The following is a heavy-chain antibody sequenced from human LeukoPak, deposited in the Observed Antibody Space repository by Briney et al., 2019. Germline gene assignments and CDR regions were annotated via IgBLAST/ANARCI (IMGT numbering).Heavy chain of an antibody. CDR1: GFTFSSYW. J-gene: IGHJ4*02. V-gene: IGHV3-74*01. CDR2: INGDGSST. D-gene: IGHD2-2*01. CDR3: ARDLVVTSGY. Sequence: PGGSLRLSCVASGFTFSSYWMDWVRQAPGKGLVWVSRINGDGSSTTYADSVKGRFTISRDNAKNTLYLQMNGLRAEDTAVYYCARDLVVTSGYWGQGTLVTVSS.